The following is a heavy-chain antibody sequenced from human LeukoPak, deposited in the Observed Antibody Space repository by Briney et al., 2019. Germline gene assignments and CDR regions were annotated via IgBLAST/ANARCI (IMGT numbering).Heavy chain of an antibody. Sequence: PGGSLRLSCAASGFTFSSYAMSWVRQAPGKGLEWVSGTSGSGGSTYYADSVKGRFTISRDNSKNTLYVQMNSLRAEDTAVYYCAKVNWCSASCADAWGQGTLVTVSS. V-gene: IGHV3-23*01. CDR3: AKVNWCSASCADA. D-gene: IGHD2-2*01. CDR1: GFTFSSYA. J-gene: IGHJ4*02. CDR2: TSGSGGST.